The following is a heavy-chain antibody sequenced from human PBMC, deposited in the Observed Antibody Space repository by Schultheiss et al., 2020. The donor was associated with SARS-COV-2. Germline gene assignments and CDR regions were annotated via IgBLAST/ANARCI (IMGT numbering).Heavy chain of an antibody. Sequence: GGSLRLSCAASGFTFSSYAMSWVRQAPGKGLEWVSAISGSGGSTYYADSVKGRFTISRDNAKNTLYLQMNSLRAEDTAVYYCARVGTIPSDYWGQGTLVTVSS. D-gene: IGHD3-3*01. V-gene: IGHV3-23*01. CDR1: GFTFSSYA. J-gene: IGHJ4*02. CDR2: ISGSGGST. CDR3: ARVGTIPSDY.